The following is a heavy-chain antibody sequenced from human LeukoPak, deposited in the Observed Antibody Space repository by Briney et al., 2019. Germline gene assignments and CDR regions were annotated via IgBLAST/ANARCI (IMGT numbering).Heavy chain of an antibody. CDR3: AKDIGGGGSCYDY. Sequence: GGSLRLSCAASGFTFDDYAMHWVRQAPGKGLEWVSLISGDGGSTYYADSVKGRFTISRDNSQKSLYLQMNSLRADDTAWYYCAKDIGGGGSCYDYWGQGTLVTVSS. V-gene: IGHV3-43*02. J-gene: IGHJ4*02. CDR1: GFTFDDYA. CDR2: ISGDGGST. D-gene: IGHD2-15*01.